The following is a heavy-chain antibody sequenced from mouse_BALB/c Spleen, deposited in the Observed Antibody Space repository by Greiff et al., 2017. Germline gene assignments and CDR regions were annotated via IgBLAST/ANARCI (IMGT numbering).Heavy chain of an antibody. CDR1: GFNIKDYY. Sequence: VQLKESGAELVRPGALVKLSCKASGFNIKDYYMHWVKQRPEQGLEWIGWIDPENGNTIYDPKFQGKASITADTSSNTAYLQLSSLTSEDTAVYYCARSRTTVVARNYAMDYWGQGTSVTVSS. D-gene: IGHD1-1*01. CDR3: ARSRTTVVARNYAMDY. CDR2: IDPENGNT. V-gene: IGHV14-1*02. J-gene: IGHJ4*01.